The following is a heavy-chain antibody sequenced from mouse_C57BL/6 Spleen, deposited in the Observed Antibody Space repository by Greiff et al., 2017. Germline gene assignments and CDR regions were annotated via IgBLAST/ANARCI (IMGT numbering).Heavy chain of an antibody. Sequence: QVQLQQSGAELARPGASVKMSCKASGYTFTSYTMHWVKQRPGQGLEWIGYINPSSGYTKYNQKFKDKATLTADKSSSTACMQLSSLTSEDSAVYYCARSDTTVYYFDYWGQGTTLTVSS. CDR3: ARSDTTVYYFDY. CDR2: INPSSGYT. J-gene: IGHJ2*01. CDR1: GYTFTSYT. D-gene: IGHD1-1*01. V-gene: IGHV1-4*01.